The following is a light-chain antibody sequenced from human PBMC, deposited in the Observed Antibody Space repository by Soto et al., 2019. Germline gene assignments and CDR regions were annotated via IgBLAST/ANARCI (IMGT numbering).Light chain of an antibody. J-gene: IGKJ1*01. CDR1: QSISSW. V-gene: IGKV1-5*03. CDR3: QQYDRASWT. Sequence: DIQMTQSPSTLSASVGDRVIITCRASQSISSWLAWYQQKPGKAPNLLIYRASTLKSGIPSRFSGSGSGTAFTRTISSLQPDDFATYSCQQYDRASWTFGPGTKVEIK. CDR2: RAS.